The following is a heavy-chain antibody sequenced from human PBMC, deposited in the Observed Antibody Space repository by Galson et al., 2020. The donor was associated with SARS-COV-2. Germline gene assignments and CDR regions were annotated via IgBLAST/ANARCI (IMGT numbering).Heavy chain of an antibody. CDR3: AREEDYGDYWFDP. CDR1: GGSVSSGSYY. CDR2: IYYSGST. Sequence: SETLSLTCTVSGGSVSSGSYYWSWIRQPPGKGLEWIGYIYYSGSTNYNPSLKSRVTISVDTSKNQFSLKLSSVTAADTAVYYCAREEDYGDYWFDPWGQGTLVTVSS. D-gene: IGHD4-17*01. J-gene: IGHJ5*02. V-gene: IGHV4-61*01.